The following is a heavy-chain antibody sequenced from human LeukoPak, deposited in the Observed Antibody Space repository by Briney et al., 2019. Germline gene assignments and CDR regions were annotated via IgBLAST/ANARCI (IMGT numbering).Heavy chain of an antibody. CDR3: ASVVVPAATFYYYYGMDV. CDR2: IIPIFGTA. V-gene: IGHV1-69*13. J-gene: IGHJ6*02. Sequence: ASVKVSCKASGGTFSSYAISWVRQAPGQGLEWMGAIIPIFGTANYAQKFQGRVTITADESTSTAYMELSSLRSEDTAVYYCASVVVPAATFYYYYGMDVWGQGTTVTVSS. CDR1: GGTFSSYA. D-gene: IGHD2-2*01.